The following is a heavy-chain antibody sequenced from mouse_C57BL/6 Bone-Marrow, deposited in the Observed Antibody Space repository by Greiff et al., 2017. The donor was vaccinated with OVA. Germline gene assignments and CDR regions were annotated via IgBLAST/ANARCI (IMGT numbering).Heavy chain of an antibody. Sequence: EVKLVESGGGLVQPKGSLKLSCAASGFSFNTYAMNWVRQAPGKGLEWVARIRSKSNNYATYYADSVKDRFTISRDDSESMLYLQMNNLKTEDTAMYYCVSLTGTTDYAMDYWGQGTSVTVSS. CDR3: VSLTGTTDYAMDY. V-gene: IGHV10-1*01. CDR1: GFSFNTYA. D-gene: IGHD4-1*01. J-gene: IGHJ4*01. CDR2: IRSKSNNYAT.